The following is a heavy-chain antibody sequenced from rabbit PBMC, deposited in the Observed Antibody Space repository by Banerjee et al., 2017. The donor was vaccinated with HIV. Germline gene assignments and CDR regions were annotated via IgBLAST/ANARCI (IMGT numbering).Heavy chain of an antibody. CDR3: ARGSDANGYSSV. D-gene: IGHD7-1*01. J-gene: IGHJ4*01. Sequence: QEQLVESGGGLVKPGASLTLTCTASGFSFSSSYYMCWVRQAPGKGLEWIGCINTVSGTTYYANWAKGRFTASKTSSTTVTLQMTSLTAADTATYFCARGSDANGYSSVWGQGTLVTVS. V-gene: IGHV1S45*01. CDR1: GFSFSSSYY. CDR2: INTVSGTT.